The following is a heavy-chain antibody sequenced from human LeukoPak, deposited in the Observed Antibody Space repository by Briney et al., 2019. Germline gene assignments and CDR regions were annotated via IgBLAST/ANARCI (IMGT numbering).Heavy chain of an antibody. J-gene: IGHJ4*02. D-gene: IGHD3-22*01. CDR2: IIPIFGTA. CDR3: ARASRAYDSSGYYWVY. V-gene: IGHV1-69*05. Sequence: SVKVSCKASGGTFSSYAISWVLQAPGQGLEWMRRIIPIFGTANYAQKFQGRVTITTDESTSTAYMELSSLRSEDTAVYYCARASRAYDSSGYYWVYWGQGTLVTVSS. CDR1: GGTFSSYA.